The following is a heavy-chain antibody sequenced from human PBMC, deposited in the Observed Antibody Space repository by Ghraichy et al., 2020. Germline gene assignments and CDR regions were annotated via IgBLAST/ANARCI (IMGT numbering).Heavy chain of an antibody. V-gene: IGHV3-74*01. D-gene: IGHD6-13*01. CDR1: GFTLSSHW. J-gene: IGHJ4*02. CDR3: VRDRTVAGTGPHFDY. CDR2: IHPDGSDT. Sequence: ALRRSCAVSGFTLSSHWMHWVRQAPGKGLVWVSRIHPDGSDTTYADSVKGRFTISRDNAENMVYLQMNSLRAEDAAVYYCVRDRTVAGTGPHFDYWGQGTLVTVSS.